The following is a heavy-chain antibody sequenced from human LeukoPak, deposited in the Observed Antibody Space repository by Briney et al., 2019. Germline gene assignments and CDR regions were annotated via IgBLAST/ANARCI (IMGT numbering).Heavy chain of an antibody. J-gene: IGHJ4*02. CDR1: GFTVSSNY. CDR3: AGRRSSGWYAY. Sequence: PGGCLRLSCATSGFTVSSNYMRWVRQAPGKGLEWVSVIYDSGTTYYADSVKGRFLIFRDTSKNAVDLQMNSLRVEDTAVYYCAGRRSSGWYAYWGQGTLVTVSS. CDR2: IYDSGTT. D-gene: IGHD6-19*01. V-gene: IGHV3-53*01.